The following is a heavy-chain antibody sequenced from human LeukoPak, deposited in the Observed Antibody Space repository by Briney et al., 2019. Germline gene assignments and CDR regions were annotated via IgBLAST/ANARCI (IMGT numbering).Heavy chain of an antibody. J-gene: IGHJ4*02. D-gene: IGHD3-22*01. CDR2: RSRGGSS. CDR1: GGSVSSSDDY. Sequence: SETLSLTCTVSGGSVSSSDDYWGWVRQPPGKGLEWIGSRSRGGSSYYNPSLKSRVTISVDTSKNQFSLTLNAVTDADTAVYYCATSGYDYDSSGYYYVSVFDYWGQGILVTVSS. V-gene: IGHV4-39*01. CDR3: ATSGYDYDSSGYYYVSVFDY.